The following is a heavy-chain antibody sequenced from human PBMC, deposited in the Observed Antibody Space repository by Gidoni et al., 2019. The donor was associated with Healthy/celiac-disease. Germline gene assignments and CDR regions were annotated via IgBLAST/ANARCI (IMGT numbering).Heavy chain of an antibody. CDR1: GFTFSSYG. V-gene: IGHV3-33*08. CDR2: IRYDGSKK. CDR3: AGDAKYCSSTSCYGPYYYMDV. J-gene: IGHJ6*03. Sequence: QVQLVESGGGVVQPGRSLRRSCAASGFTFSSYGMHWVRKAPGKGLELVAVIRYDGSKKYYADSVEGRFTISRDNSKKTLYLLINSLRAEDTAVYYCAGDAKYCSSTSCYGPYYYMDVWGKGTTVTVSS. D-gene: IGHD2-2*01.